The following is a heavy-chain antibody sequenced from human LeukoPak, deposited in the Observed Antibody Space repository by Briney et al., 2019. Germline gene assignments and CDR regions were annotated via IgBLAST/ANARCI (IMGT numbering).Heavy chain of an antibody. D-gene: IGHD3-10*02. Sequence: PGGSLRLSCAASGFTFDDYAMHWVRQAPGKGLEWVSGISWNSGSIGYADSVKGRFTISRDNAKNSLYLQMNSLRAEDTALYYCAKDIDCSGSVDYWGQGTLVTVSS. CDR3: AKDIDCSGSVDY. V-gene: IGHV3-9*01. J-gene: IGHJ4*02. CDR2: ISWNSGSI. CDR1: GFTFDDYA.